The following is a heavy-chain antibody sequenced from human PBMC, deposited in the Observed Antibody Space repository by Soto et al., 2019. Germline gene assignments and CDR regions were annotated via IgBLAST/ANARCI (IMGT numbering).Heavy chain of an antibody. Sequence: LKISCKGSGYSFTSYWIIWVRQMPGKGLEWMGRIDPSDSYTNYSPSFQGHVTISADKSISTAYLQWSSLKASDTAMYYCARHAVVAAEYGMDVWGQGTTVTVSS. CDR1: GYSFTSYW. J-gene: IGHJ6*02. V-gene: IGHV5-10-1*01. D-gene: IGHD2-15*01. CDR2: IDPSDSYT. CDR3: ARHAVVAAEYGMDV.